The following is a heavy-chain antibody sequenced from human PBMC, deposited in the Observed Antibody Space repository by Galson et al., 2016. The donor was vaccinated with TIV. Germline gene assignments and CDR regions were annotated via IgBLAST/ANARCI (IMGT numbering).Heavy chain of an antibody. CDR2: ISGDGSSP. D-gene: IGHD6-13*01. J-gene: IGHJ4*02. V-gene: IGHV3-23*01. CDR3: VKTGDTYSSSWFPIFLDH. CDR1: GFTFSNYA. Sequence: SLRLSCAVSGFTFSNYAMNWVRQAPGKGLEWLSVISGDGSSPYYADSVKGRFTISRDNSKNTLYLQLNSLRDEDTAVYYCVKTGDTYSSSWFPIFLDHWGQGALVTVSS.